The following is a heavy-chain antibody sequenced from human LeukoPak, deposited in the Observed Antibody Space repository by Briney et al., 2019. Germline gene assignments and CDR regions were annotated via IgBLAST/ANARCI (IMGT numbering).Heavy chain of an antibody. CDR3: AKGGYCDRTSCSTNWFDP. CDR1: RITFSDYA. Sequence: SGGSLRLSCAASRITFSDYAMSWVRQAPGRGLEWVSSISGSGVTTYYADSVKGRFTISRDNSKNMVFLQMNSLRVEDTAVYYCAKGGYCDRTSCSTNWFDPWGQGTLVTVSS. D-gene: IGHD2-2*01. V-gene: IGHV3-23*01. CDR2: ISGSGVTT. J-gene: IGHJ5*02.